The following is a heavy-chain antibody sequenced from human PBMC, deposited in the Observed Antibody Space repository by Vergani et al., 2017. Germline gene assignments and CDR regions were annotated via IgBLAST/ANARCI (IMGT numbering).Heavy chain of an antibody. D-gene: IGHD2-21*01. V-gene: IGHV3-23*01. CDR3: AKSFGVVVAYYYYGMDV. CDR1: GFSFPGYA. CDR2: VSGSSATP. J-gene: IGHJ6*02. Sequence: EVQLLESGGGLVQPGGSLRLSCEASGFSFPGYAMSWVRQAPGKGLEWVSSVSGSSATPYYADSVKGRFTISRDNSKNTLYLQMNSLRAEDTAVYYCAKSFGVVVAYYYYGMDVWGQGTTVTVSS.